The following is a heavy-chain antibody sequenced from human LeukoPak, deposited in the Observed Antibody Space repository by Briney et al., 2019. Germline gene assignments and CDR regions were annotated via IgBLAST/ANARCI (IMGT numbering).Heavy chain of an antibody. Sequence: SETLSLTSTVSGGSISSYYWSWIRQPPGKGLEWIGYIYYSGSTNYNPSLKSRVTISVDTSKNQFSLKLSSVTAADTAVYYCARGGGVVGATTWNYWGQGTLVTVSS. CDR2: IYYSGST. V-gene: IGHV4-59*01. CDR3: ARGGGVVGATTWNY. CDR1: GGSISSYY. D-gene: IGHD1-26*01. J-gene: IGHJ4*02.